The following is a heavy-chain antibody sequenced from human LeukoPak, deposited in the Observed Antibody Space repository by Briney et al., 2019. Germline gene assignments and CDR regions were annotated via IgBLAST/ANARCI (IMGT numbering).Heavy chain of an antibody. J-gene: IGHJ5*02. V-gene: IGHV4-34*01. D-gene: IGHD3-9*01. CDR3: AREGVLRYFDWSNWFDP. CDR2: INHSGST. CDR1: GGSFSGYY. Sequence: PSETLSLTCAVYGGSFSGYYWSWIRQPPGKGLEWIGEINHSGSTNYNPSLKSRVTISVDTSKNQFSLKLGSVTAADTAVYYCAREGVLRYFDWSNWFDPWGQGTLVTVSS.